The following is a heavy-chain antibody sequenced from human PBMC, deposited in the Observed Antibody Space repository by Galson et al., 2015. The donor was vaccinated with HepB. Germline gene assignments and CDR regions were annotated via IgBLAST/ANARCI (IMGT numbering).Heavy chain of an antibody. J-gene: IGHJ3*02. CDR3: ARASSFVVVPAAMLSAFDI. CDR1: GFTFSSYA. D-gene: IGHD2-2*01. CDR2: ISYDGSNK. Sequence: SLRLSCAASGFTFSSYAMHWVRQAPGKGLEWVAVISYDGSNKYYADSVKGRFTISRDNSKNTLYLQMNSLRAEDTAVYYCARASSFVVVPAAMLSAFDIWGQGTMVTVSS. V-gene: IGHV3-30-3*01.